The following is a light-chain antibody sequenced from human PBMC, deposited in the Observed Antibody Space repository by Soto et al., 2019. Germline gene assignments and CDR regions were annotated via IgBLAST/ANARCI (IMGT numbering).Light chain of an antibody. V-gene: IGLV2-14*01. CDR2: EVS. CDR1: SNDVGGYNY. CDR3: SSYRSSSTWV. Sequence: QSVLTQPASVSGSPGQSITISCTGTSNDVGGYNYVSWYQQHPGKAPKLMIFEVSSRPSGVSNRFSGSKSGNTASLTISGLQAEDESDYYCSSYRSSSTWVFGGGTKLTVL. J-gene: IGLJ3*02.